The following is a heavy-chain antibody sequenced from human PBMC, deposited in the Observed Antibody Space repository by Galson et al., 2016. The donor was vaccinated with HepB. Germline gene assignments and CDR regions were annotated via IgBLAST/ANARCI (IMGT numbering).Heavy chain of an antibody. CDR1: EFTFSSYT. CDR2: ISTSGSST. V-gene: IGHV3-23*01. J-gene: IGHJ6*02. Sequence: SLRLSCAAFEFTFSSYTMSWVRQAPGKGLEWVSAISTSGSSTYDADSVKGRFAISRDNSKNTLYLQMNSLRAEATAVYYCAKQIGYSSSWYRDAMDVWGQGTTVTVSS. D-gene: IGHD6-13*01. CDR3: AKQIGYSSSWYRDAMDV.